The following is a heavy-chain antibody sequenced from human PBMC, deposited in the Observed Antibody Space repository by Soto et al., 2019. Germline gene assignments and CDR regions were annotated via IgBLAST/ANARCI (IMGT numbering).Heavy chain of an antibody. V-gene: IGHV4-31*03. J-gene: IGHJ6*02. CDR2: IYYSGST. CDR1: GGSISSGGYY. CDR3: ARYFTDSSGPTLGMGV. Sequence: QVQLQESGPGLVKPSQTLSLTCTVSGGSISSGGYYWSWIRQHPGKGLEWIGYIYYSGSTYYNPSLKSRVTISVDTSKNQFSLKLSSVTAADTAVYYCARYFTDSSGPTLGMGVWGQGTTVTVSS. D-gene: IGHD6-19*01.